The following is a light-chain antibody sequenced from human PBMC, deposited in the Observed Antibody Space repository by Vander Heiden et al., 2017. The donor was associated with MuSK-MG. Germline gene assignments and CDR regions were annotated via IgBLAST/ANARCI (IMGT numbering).Light chain of an antibody. J-gene: IGLJ2*01. CDR2: GNS. V-gene: IGLV1-40*01. Sequence: QSVLTQPPSVSCAPAQRVTISCTGSSSNIGAGYDVHCHQQLPGAATKLLLYGNSNRPSGVPDRFSGSNSATSAFLAIAGLQAEDAAYYYCQSYASSLSGVVFGGGTKLTVL. CDR3: QSYASSLSGVV. CDR1: SSNIGAGYD.